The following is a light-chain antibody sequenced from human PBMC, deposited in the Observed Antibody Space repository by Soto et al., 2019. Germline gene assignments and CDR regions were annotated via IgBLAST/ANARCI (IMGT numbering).Light chain of an antibody. Sequence: AIQLTQSPSSLYASVGDRVTITCRASQAIRTALGWYQQKPGKVPKLLIYAASILQSGVPSRFSGSGSGTDFTLTISSLQPEDFANYYCLLDFRFFWAFGQGTKVEIK. CDR1: QAIRTA. CDR2: AAS. V-gene: IGKV1-6*01. CDR3: LLDFRFFWA. J-gene: IGKJ1*01.